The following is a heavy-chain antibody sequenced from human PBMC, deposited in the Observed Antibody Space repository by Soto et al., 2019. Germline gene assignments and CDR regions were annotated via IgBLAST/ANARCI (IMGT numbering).Heavy chain of an antibody. D-gene: IGHD6-13*01. J-gene: IGHJ6*02. CDR2: INHSGST. CDR3: AREIGSSTWFGMDV. CDR1: GGSFSGYY. Sequence: QVQLQQWGAGLLKPSETLSLTCAVYGGSFSGYYWSWIRQPPGTGLEWIGEINHSGSTNYSPSLKSRLTISVDTSKNQVSLKLSSVAAADAAVYYCAREIGSSTWFGMDVWGQGTTVTVSS. V-gene: IGHV4-34*01.